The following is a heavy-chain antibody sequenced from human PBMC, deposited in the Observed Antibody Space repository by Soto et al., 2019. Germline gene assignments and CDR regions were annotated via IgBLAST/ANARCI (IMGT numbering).Heavy chain of an antibody. D-gene: IGHD3-10*01. CDR2: TYYRSKWYN. J-gene: IGHJ3*02. CDR3: ERERGVQAQAFDI. CDR1: GDSVSSNSAA. Sequence: SQTLSLTCAISGDSVSSNSAAWNWLRQSPSRGLEWLGRTYYRSKWYNDYVVSVKSRITINTETSKNQFSLQLNYVTPEDTAVYSCERERGVQAQAFDIWGQGRVVTVSS. V-gene: IGHV6-1*01.